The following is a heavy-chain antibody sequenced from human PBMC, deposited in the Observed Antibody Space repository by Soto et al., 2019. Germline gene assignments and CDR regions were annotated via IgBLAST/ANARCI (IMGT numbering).Heavy chain of an antibody. CDR2: ISSSSSYT. Sequence: GGSLRLSCAASGFTFSDYYMSWIRQAPGKGLEWVSYISSSSSYTNYADSVKGRFTISRDNAKNSLYLQMNSLRAEDTAVYYCARKDDSSAVDYWGQGTLVTVSS. CDR3: ARKDDSSAVDY. CDR1: GFTFSDYY. D-gene: IGHD3-22*01. J-gene: IGHJ4*02. V-gene: IGHV3-11*06.